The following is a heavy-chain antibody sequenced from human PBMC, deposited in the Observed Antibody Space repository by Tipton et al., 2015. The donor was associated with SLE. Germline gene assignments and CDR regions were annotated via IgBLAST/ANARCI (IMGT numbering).Heavy chain of an antibody. CDR1: GGSISSYY. Sequence: GLVKPSETLSLTCTVSGGSISSYYWSWIRQPPGKGLEWIGYIYTSGSTNYNPSLKSRVTISVDTSKNQFSLKLSSVTAADTAVYYCARARRKAFDIWGQGTMVTVSS. D-gene: IGHD1-14*01. J-gene: IGHJ3*02. CDR3: ARARRKAFDI. CDR2: IYTSGST. V-gene: IGHV4-4*09.